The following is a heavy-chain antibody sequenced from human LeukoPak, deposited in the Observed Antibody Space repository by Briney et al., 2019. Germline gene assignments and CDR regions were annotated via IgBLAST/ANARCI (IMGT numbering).Heavy chain of an antibody. CDR1: GGSISNGTNY. CDR3: AREYYDSSGYLSVVRNYYFDY. D-gene: IGHD3-22*01. V-gene: IGHV4-61*02. Sequence: KSSETLSLTCSVSGGSISNGTNYWSWIRQPAGKGLEWIGRIHTSGSTTYNPSLRSRVTISIDTSNNQFFLKLSPVTAADAAVYYCAREYYDSSGYLSVVRNYYFDYWGQGTLVTVSS. CDR2: IHTSGST. J-gene: IGHJ4*02.